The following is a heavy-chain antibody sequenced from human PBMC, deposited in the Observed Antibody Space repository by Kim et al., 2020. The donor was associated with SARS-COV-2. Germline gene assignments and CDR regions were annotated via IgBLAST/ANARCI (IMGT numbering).Heavy chain of an antibody. V-gene: IGHV3-11*06. CDR3: AREWSCAFDL. Sequence: YTSYADSVKGRLTLSRDNAKNSLYLHMTGLRAEDTAVYYCAREWSCAFDLWGPGTMVTVSS. CDR2: YT. J-gene: IGHJ3*01. D-gene: IGHD2-8*01.